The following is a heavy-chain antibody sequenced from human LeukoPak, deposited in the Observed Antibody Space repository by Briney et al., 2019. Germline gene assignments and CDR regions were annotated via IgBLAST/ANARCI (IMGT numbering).Heavy chain of an antibody. CDR1: GFTFSNYW. CDR3: ARDKSYGDSEDY. Sequence: PGGSLRLSCAASGFTFSNYWMSWVRQAPRKGLEWVANIKQDGSEKYFVDSVKGRFTISRDNAKNSLFLQMNSLRVEDTAVYYCARDKSYGDSEDYWGQGTLVTVSS. V-gene: IGHV3-7*05. J-gene: IGHJ4*02. D-gene: IGHD4-17*01. CDR2: IKQDGSEK.